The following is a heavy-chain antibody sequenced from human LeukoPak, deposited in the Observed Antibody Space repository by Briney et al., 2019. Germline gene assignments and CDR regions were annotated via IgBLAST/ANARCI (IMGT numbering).Heavy chain of an antibody. CDR1: GFTFSSYA. CDR2: ISGSGGST. Sequence: GGSLRLSCAASGFTFSSYAMSWVRQAPGKGLEWVSAISGSGGSTYYADSVKGRFTISRDNAKNTLYLQMNSLRAEDTAVYYCARDFGGATYDYWGQGTLVTASS. J-gene: IGHJ4*02. V-gene: IGHV3-23*01. D-gene: IGHD3-16*01. CDR3: ARDFGGATYDY.